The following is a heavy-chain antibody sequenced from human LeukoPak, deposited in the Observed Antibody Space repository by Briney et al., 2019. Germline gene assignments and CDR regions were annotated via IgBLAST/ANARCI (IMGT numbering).Heavy chain of an antibody. CDR3: ARVHCSGGSCYWFDP. CDR1: GGSISSDGYS. V-gene: IGHV4-30-2*01. CDR2: IYHSGST. J-gene: IGHJ5*02. D-gene: IGHD2-15*01. Sequence: SETLSLTCAVSGGSISSDGYSWSWIRQPPGKGLEWIGYIYHSGSTYYNPSLKSRVTISVDRSKNQFSLKLSSVTAADTAVYYCARVHCSGGSCYWFDPWGQGTLVTVSS.